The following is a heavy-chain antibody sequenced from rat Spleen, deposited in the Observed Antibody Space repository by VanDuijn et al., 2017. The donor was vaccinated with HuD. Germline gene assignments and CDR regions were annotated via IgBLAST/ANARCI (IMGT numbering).Heavy chain of an antibody. J-gene: IGHJ3*01. Sequence: EVQLQESGPGLVKPSQSLSLTCSVTGYSITSSYRWNWIRKFPGNKMEWIGHISYSGSTSYNPSLKSRISITRDTSKNQFFLQLNSVTTEHTATYYCTTDRDWDYSFAYWGQGTLVTVSS. D-gene: IGHD1-6*01. CDR2: ISYSGST. V-gene: IGHV3-1*01. CDR3: TTDRDWDYSFAY. CDR1: GYSITSSY.